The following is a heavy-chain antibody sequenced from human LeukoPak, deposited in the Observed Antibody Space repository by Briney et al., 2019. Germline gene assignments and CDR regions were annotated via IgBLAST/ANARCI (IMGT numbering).Heavy chain of an antibody. D-gene: IGHD3-22*01. J-gene: IGHJ4*02. CDR3: ARMKYYYDSSGYYGRTFDY. CDR1: GYTFTSYD. CDR2: MNPNSGNT. Sequence: ASVKVSCKASGYTFTSYDINWVRQATGQGLEWMGWMNPNSGNTGYAQKFQGRVTMPRNTSISTAYMELSSLRSEDTAVYYCARMKYYYDSSGYYGRTFDYWGQGTLVTVSS. V-gene: IGHV1-8*01.